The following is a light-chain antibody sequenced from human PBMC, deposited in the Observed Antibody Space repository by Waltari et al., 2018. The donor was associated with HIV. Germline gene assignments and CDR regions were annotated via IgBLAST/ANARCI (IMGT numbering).Light chain of an antibody. CDR2: DVS. CDR3: SSYTSSSTLGGV. Sequence: QSALTQPASVSGSPGQSITISCTGTSSAVGGSTYVSWYQQHPGKAPKLMIYDVSNRPSGVSNRFSGSKSGNTASLTISGLQAEDEADYYCSSYTSSSTLGGVFGGGTKLTVL. J-gene: IGLJ2*01. V-gene: IGLV2-14*03. CDR1: SSAVGGSTY.